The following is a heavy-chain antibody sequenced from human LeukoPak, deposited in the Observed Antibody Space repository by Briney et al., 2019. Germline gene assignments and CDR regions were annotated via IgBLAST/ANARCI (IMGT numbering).Heavy chain of an antibody. J-gene: IGHJ6*02. CDR2: IIPIFNTK. CDR3: ARGNSRWSTPSSSYYYRMDG. CDR1: GGTLSAYS. Sequence: ASVKVSCKASGGTLSAYSISWVRQAPGQGLEWMGGIIPIFNTKNYAQRFQDRVILTADESTSTAYMELSSLRSEDTAVYYCARGNSRWSTPSSSYYYRMDGWGQGTTVAVSS. V-gene: IGHV1-69*13. D-gene: IGHD4-23*01.